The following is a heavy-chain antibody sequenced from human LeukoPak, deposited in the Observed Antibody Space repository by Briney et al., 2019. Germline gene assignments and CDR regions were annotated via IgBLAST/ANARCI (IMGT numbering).Heavy chain of an antibody. D-gene: IGHD4-11*01. CDR2: IYYSGST. V-gene: IGHV4-30-4*01. CDR3: ARGPRSTYYYYGMDV. J-gene: IGHJ6*02. Sequence: SETLSLTCTVSGGSISSGDYYWSWIRQPPGKGLEWIGYIYYSGSTYYNPSLKSRVTISVDTSKNQFSLKLSSVTAADTAVYYCARGPRSTYYYYGMDVWGQGTTVTVSS. CDR1: GGSISSGDYY.